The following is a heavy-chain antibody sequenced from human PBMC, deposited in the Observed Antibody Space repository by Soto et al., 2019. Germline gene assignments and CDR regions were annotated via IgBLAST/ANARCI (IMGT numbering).Heavy chain of an antibody. J-gene: IGHJ4*02. CDR2: ISVYNGNT. V-gene: IGHV1-18*01. CDR3: AREGWFGESAAVDY. Sequence: ASVKVSCKASGYTFTNYAISWVRQAPGQGLEWMGWISVYNGNTNYAQKLQGRVSMTTDTSTSTAYMELGSLRFDDTAVYYCAREGWFGESAAVDYWGQGTLVTVSS. D-gene: IGHD3-10*01. CDR1: GYTFTNYA.